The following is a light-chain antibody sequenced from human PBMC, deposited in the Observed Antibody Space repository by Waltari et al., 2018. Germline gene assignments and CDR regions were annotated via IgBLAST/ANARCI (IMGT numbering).Light chain of an antibody. CDR2: GAS. Sequence: IVLTQSPCTLSLSPGERSALSCSASQSVSSSYLAWYQQKPGQAPRLLIYGASSRATGIPDRFSGSGSGTDFTLTISRLEPEDFAVYYCQQYGSSLLTFGGGTKVEIK. CDR3: QQYGSSLLT. CDR1: QSVSSSY. J-gene: IGKJ4*01. V-gene: IGKV3-20*01.